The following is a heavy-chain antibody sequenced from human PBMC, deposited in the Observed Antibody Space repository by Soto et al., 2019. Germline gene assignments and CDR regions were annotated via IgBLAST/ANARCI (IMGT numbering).Heavy chain of an antibody. CDR3: ARDAYYYGSGTRSYYYYYGMDV. Sequence: ASGYTFTSYGISWVRQAPGQGLEWMGWISAYNGNTNYAQKLQGRVTMTTDTSTSTAYMELRSLRSDDTAVYYCARDAYYYGSGTRSYYYYYGMDVWGQGTTVTVSS. D-gene: IGHD3-10*01. CDR2: ISAYNGNT. J-gene: IGHJ6*02. CDR1: GYTFTSYG. V-gene: IGHV1-18*01.